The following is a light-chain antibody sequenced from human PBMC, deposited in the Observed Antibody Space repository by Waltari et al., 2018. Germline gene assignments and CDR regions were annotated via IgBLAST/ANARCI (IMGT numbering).Light chain of an antibody. J-gene: IGLJ3*02. CDR3: QSDDGTNWV. V-gene: IGLV6-57*02. CDR1: VGCTPRNH. CDR2: EDH. Sequence: NFMLIHPHSVSQSPGKTVPGPCRGSVGCTPRNHVKGSQQRPGSAPTTVIYEDHQRPSGVPDRFSGSIDSSSNSASLTISGLKTEDEADYYCQSDDGTNWVFGGGTKLTVL.